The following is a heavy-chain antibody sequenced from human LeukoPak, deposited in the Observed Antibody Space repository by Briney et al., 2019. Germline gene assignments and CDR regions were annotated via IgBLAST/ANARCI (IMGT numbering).Heavy chain of an antibody. CDR1: GFPFDDYR. CDR2: IYWNGGST. Sequence: SGGSLRLSCAASGFPFDDYRMRWVRRAPGRGLGGVSGIYWNGGSTGDAGSVKGRFTISRDSAKNALYLQMDSLRAEDTALYYCARWYYYDSSGLDIWGQGTMVTVSS. D-gene: IGHD3-22*01. CDR3: ARWYYYDSSGLDI. J-gene: IGHJ3*02. V-gene: IGHV3-20*04.